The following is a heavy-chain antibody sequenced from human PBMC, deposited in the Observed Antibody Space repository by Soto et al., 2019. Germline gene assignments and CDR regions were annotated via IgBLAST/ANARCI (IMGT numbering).Heavy chain of an antibody. Sequence: LRLSCAASEFTFSTYAMSWVRQAPGKGLEWVSAISGSGDTTYYADSVKGRFTISRDTSKNTLFLQMNSLRAEDTALYYCAKSYSSNWYDYFDYWGQGTLVTVSS. J-gene: IGHJ4*02. CDR2: ISGSGDTT. CDR3: AKSYSSNWYDYFDY. V-gene: IGHV3-23*01. D-gene: IGHD6-13*01. CDR1: EFTFSTYA.